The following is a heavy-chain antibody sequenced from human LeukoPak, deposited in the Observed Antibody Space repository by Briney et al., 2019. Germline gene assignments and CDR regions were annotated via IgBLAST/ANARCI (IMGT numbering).Heavy chain of an antibody. V-gene: IGHV3-48*03. J-gene: IGHJ4*02. Sequence: GGSLRLSCAASGFTFSSYEMNWVRQAPGKGLEWVSYISSSGSSIYYADSVKGRFTISRDNAKNSLYLQMNSLRAEDTAVYYCARDRSDILTGYSHFDYWGQGTLVTVSS. CDR2: ISSSGSSI. CDR1: GFTFSSYE. CDR3: ARDRSDILTGYSHFDY. D-gene: IGHD3-9*01.